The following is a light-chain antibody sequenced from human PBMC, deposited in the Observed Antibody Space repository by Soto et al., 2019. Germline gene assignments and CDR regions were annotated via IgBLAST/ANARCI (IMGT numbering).Light chain of an antibody. V-gene: IGLV1-51*01. CDR1: SSNIGGNS. CDR3: GSWDSSLSAYV. Sequence: QSVRTPPPSVSAAPGQKVTISCSGSSSNIGGNSVSWYQQLPGTAPTLLIYDDNKRPSGIPDRFSGSKSGTSATLGITGFQTGDEADYYCGSWDSSLSAYVFGTGTKVTVL. J-gene: IGLJ1*01. CDR2: DDN.